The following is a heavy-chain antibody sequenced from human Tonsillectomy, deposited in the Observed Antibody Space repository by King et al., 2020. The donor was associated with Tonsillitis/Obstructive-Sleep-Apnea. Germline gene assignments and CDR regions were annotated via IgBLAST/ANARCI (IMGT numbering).Heavy chain of an antibody. CDR2: IYWDEDK. D-gene: IGHD3-3*01. J-gene: IGHJ5*02. Sequence: ITLKESGPTLVKPTQTLTLTCTFSGFSLSTSGVGVGWIRQPPGKALEWLALIYWDEDKRYSPSLKSRLTITKDTSKNQVVLTMTNMDPVDTATYYCAHVPSEILEWLLYSMGHWFDPWGQGTLVTVSS. CDR1: GFSLSTSGVG. V-gene: IGHV2-5*02. CDR3: AHVPSEILEWLLYSMGHWFDP.